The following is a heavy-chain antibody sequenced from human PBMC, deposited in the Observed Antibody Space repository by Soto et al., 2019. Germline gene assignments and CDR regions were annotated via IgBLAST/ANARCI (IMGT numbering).Heavy chain of an antibody. CDR2: INHSGST. Sequence: SETLSLTCAVYGGSFSGYYWSWIRQPPGKGLEWIGEINHSGSTNYNPSLKSRVTISVDTSKNQFSLKLSSVTAADTAVYYCAGFTMVVAATLRSWFDPWGQGTLVTVSS. D-gene: IGHD2-15*01. V-gene: IGHV4-34*01. J-gene: IGHJ5*02. CDR3: AGFTMVVAATLRSWFDP. CDR1: GGSFSGYY.